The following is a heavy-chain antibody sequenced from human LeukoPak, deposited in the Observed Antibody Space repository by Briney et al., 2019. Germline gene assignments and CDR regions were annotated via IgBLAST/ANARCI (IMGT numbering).Heavy chain of an antibody. V-gene: IGHV1-18*01. CDR3: TRDPSNTSGRYQYFDL. D-gene: IGHD6-13*01. CDR1: GYTFNHHG. J-gene: IGHJ2*01. CDR2: ISAYNGDT. Sequence: GASVKVSCKASGYTFNHHGITWVRQAPGQGLEWMGWISAYNGDTIYAQESQGRVTLTTDTSSTTAYMELRSLRFDDTAIYYCTRDPSNTSGRYQYFDLWGRGTLVTVSS.